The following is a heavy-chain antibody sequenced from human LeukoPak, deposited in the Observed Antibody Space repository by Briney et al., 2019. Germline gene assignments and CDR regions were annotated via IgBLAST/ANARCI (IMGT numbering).Heavy chain of an antibody. Sequence: SETLSLTCTVSGGSISISNYWGWIRQPPGKGLEWIGSIYYSGSTYYNPSLKSRVTISVDTSKNQFSLKLTSVTAADTAVYYCARDQHDYYFYYMDVWGKGTTVTVSS. CDR2: IYYSGST. CDR1: GGSISISNY. J-gene: IGHJ6*03. CDR3: ARDQHDYYFYYMDV. V-gene: IGHV4-39*07.